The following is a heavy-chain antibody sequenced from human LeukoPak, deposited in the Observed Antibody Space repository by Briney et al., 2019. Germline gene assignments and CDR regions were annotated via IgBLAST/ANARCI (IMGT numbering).Heavy chain of an antibody. CDR2: INPNSGGT. V-gene: IGHV1-2*02. CDR1: GYTFTGYY. J-gene: IGHJ4*02. Sequence: GASVKVSCKASGYTFTGYYMHWVRQAPGQGLEWMGWINPNSGGTNYAQKFQGRVTMTEDTSTDTAYMELSSLRSEDTAVYYCATGFRPTPDYWGQGTLVTVSS. CDR3: ATGFRPTPDY.